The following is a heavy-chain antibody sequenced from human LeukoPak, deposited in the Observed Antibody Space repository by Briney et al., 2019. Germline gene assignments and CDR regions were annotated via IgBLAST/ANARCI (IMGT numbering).Heavy chain of an antibody. CDR2: INWNGGST. V-gene: IGHV3-20*04. J-gene: IGHJ4*02. CDR3: ARDRGTAAAGTFDS. D-gene: IGHD6-13*01. CDR1: GFTFDDYG. Sequence: GGSLSLSCAASGFTFDDYGMSWVRQAPGKGLEWVSGINWNGGSTGYADSVKGRFTISRDNAKNSLYLQMNSLRAEDTALYYCARDRGTAAAGTFDSWGPGIQVTVSS.